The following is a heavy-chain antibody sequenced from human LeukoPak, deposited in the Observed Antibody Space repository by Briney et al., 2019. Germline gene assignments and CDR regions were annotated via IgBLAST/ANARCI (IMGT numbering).Heavy chain of an antibody. Sequence: ASVKVSCEASGYTFTGYYMHWVRQAPGQGLEWMGWINPNSGGTNYAQKFQGRVTMTRDTSISTAYMELSRLRSDDTAVYYCARATPTTVTTFDYWGQGTLVTVSS. CDR3: ARATPTTVTTFDY. V-gene: IGHV1-2*02. CDR1: GYTFTGYY. CDR2: INPNSGGT. J-gene: IGHJ4*02. D-gene: IGHD4-17*01.